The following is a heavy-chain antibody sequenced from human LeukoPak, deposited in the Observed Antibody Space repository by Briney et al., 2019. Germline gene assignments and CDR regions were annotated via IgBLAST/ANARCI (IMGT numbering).Heavy chain of an antibody. J-gene: IGHJ6*02. CDR1: GGSISSYY. CDR3: ARDPNRQYYYGSGSRYGMDV. CDR2: IYTSGST. Sequence: SSETLSLTCTVSGGSISSYYGSWIRQPAGKGREWIGRIYTSGSTNYNPSLKSRVTMSVDTSKNQFSLKLSSVTAADTAVYYCARDPNRQYYYGSGSRYGMDVWGQGTTVTVSS. D-gene: IGHD3-10*01. V-gene: IGHV4-4*07.